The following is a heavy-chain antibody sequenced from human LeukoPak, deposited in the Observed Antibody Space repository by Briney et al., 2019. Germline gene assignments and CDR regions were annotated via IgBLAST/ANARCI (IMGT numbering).Heavy chain of an antibody. Sequence: GASVKVSCKASGYTFTGYYMHWVRQAPGQGLEWMGWINPNSGGTNYAQKFQGRVTMARDTSISTAYMELSRLRSDDTAVYYCARGRYSGWLYYFDYWGQGTLVTVSS. CDR3: ARGRYSGWLYYFDY. V-gene: IGHV1-2*02. CDR2: INPNSGGT. D-gene: IGHD6-19*01. CDR1: GYTFTGYY. J-gene: IGHJ4*02.